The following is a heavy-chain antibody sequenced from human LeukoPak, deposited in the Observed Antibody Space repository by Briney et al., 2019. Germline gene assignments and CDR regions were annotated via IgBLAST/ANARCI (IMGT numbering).Heavy chain of an antibody. CDR3: ARGRSGYSYGYYFDC. CDR1: GGSFSGYY. J-gene: IGHJ4*02. CDR2: INHSGST. V-gene: IGHV4-34*01. Sequence: PSETLSLTCAVYGGSFSGYYWSWIRQPPGKGLEWIGEINHSGSTNYNPSLKSRVTISVDTSKNQFSLKLSSVTAADTAVYYCARGRSGYSYGYYFDCWGQGTLVTVSS. D-gene: IGHD5-18*01.